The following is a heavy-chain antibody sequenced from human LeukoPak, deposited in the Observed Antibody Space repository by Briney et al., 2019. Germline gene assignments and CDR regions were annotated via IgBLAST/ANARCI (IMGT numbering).Heavy chain of an antibody. J-gene: IGHJ4*02. CDR2: ISAYNGNT. CDR1: GYTFTSYG. Sequence: GASVKVSREASGYTFTSYGISWVRQAPGQGLEWMGWISAYNGNTNYAQKLQGRVTMTTDTSTSTAYMELRSLRSDDTAVYYCARDQGLLGITMVQGVIEFDYWGQGTLVTVSS. CDR3: ARDQGLLGITMVQGVIEFDY. V-gene: IGHV1-18*01. D-gene: IGHD3-10*01.